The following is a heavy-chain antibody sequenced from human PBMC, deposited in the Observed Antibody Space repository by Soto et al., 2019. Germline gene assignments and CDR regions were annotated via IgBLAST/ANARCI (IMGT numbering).Heavy chain of an antibody. J-gene: IGHJ5*02. CDR1: GYTFTSYY. Sequence: ASVKVSCKASGYTFTSYYMHWVRQAPGQGLEWMGIINPSGGSTSYAQKFQGRVTMTRDTSTSTVYMELSSLRSEDTAVYYCASLGVYCGGDCHDNTNWFDPWGQGTLVTVSS. V-gene: IGHV1-46*03. CDR3: ASLGVYCGGDCHDNTNWFDP. CDR2: INPSGGST. D-gene: IGHD2-21*01.